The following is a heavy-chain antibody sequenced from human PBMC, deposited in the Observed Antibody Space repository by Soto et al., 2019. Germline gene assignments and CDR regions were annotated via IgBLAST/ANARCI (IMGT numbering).Heavy chain of an antibody. V-gene: IGHV4-59*12. CDR2: IYYSGST. J-gene: IGHJ6*02. CDR1: GGSISSYY. CDR3: ARGSDSSGPGRYYGMDV. Sequence: SETLSLTCTVSGGSISSYYWSWIRQPPGKGLELIGYIYYSGSTNYNPSLKSRVTISVDTSKNQFSLKLSSVTAADTAVYYCARGSDSSGPGRYYGMDVWGQGTTVTVSS. D-gene: IGHD3-22*01.